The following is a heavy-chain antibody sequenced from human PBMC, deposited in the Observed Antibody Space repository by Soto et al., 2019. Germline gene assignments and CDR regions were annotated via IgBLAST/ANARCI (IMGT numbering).Heavy chain of an antibody. CDR3: ARGKGYNWNHGWFDP. D-gene: IGHD1-20*01. V-gene: IGHV1-18*01. Sequence: ASVKVSCKTSGYTFTSYSISWVRQAPGQGLEWMGWINVYNGNKKYAQNLQGRVAMTTDTSTSTAYMELRSLRSDDTAVYYCARGKGYNWNHGWFDPWGQGTLVTVSS. J-gene: IGHJ5*02. CDR2: INVYNGNK. CDR1: GYTFTSYS.